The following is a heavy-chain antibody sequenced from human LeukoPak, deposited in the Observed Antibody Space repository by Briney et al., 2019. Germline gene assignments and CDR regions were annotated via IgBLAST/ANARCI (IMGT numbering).Heavy chain of an antibody. Sequence: SGGSLRLSCAASGFTFSSYAMSWVRQAPGKGLEWVSAISGSGGTTNHADSVKGRFTISRDNSKNTLYLQMNSLRAEDTAVYYCVKGQRNFDYWGQGTLVTVSS. CDR2: ISGSGGTT. V-gene: IGHV3-23*01. CDR1: GFTFSSYA. J-gene: IGHJ4*02. CDR3: VKGQRNFDY.